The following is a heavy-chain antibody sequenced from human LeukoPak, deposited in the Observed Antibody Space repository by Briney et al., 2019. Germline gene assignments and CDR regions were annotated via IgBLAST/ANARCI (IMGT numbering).Heavy chain of an antibody. CDR1: GFTFSHAW. CDR2: IKSKNDGETR. V-gene: IGHV3-15*01. J-gene: IGHJ4*02. D-gene: IGHD1-1*01. CDR3: VGRPWNFDY. Sequence: GGSLRLSCAASGFTFSHAWVSWVRQCPGKGLEWVGRIKSKNDGETRDYAAPVKGRFIISRDESKAEVYLHMTSLKAEDTAVYYCVGRPWNFDYWGQGTLVTVSS.